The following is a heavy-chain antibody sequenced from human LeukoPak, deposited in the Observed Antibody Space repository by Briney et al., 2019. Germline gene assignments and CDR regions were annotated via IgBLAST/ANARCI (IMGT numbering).Heavy chain of an antibody. CDR3: ARRYFDY. CDR2: IKQDGSEK. CDR1: GFTFSSYW. J-gene: IGHJ4*02. Sequence: GGSLRLSCAASGFTFSSYWMNWARQAPGKGLEWVANIKQDGSEKYYADSVKGRFIISRDNAKNALYLQMSSLRAEDTAIYYCARRYFDYWGQGTLVTVSS. V-gene: IGHV3-7*03.